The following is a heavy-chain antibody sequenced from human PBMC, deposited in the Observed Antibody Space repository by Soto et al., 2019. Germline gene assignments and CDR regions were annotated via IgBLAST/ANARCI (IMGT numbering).Heavy chain of an antibody. CDR1: GFTFSSYA. J-gene: IGHJ6*02. CDR3: ARVRYCSSTSCYTIIKYYYYGMDV. CDR2: ISYDGSNK. Sequence: ESGGGVVQPGRSLRLSCAASGFTFSSYAMHWVRQAPGKGLEWVAVISYDGSNKYYADSVKGRFTISRDNSKNTLYLQMNSLRAEDTAVYCCARVRYCSSTSCYTIIKYYYYGMDVWGQGTTVTVSS. V-gene: IGHV3-30-3*01. D-gene: IGHD2-2*01.